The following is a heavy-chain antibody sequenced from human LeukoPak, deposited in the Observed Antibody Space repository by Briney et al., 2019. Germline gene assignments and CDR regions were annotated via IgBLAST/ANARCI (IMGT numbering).Heavy chain of an antibody. CDR2: INYSGSI. V-gene: IGHV4-39*01. J-gene: IGHJ4*02. CDR3: ASLPITAAVFDY. Sequence: SETLSLTCTVSGGSISGSSYYWGWIRQPPGKGLEWIGSINYSGSIYYNPSLKSRVTISVDTSKNQFSLKLSSVTAADTAVYYCASLPITAAVFDYWGWGTLVTVSS. CDR1: GGSISGSSYY. D-gene: IGHD2-2*01.